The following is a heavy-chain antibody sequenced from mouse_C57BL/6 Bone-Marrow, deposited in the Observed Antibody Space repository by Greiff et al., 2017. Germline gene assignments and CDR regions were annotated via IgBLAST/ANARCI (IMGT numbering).Heavy chain of an antibody. J-gene: IGHJ3*01. CDR2: IYPGGGYT. D-gene: IGHD4-1*01. Sequence: VQLQESGAELVRPGTSVKMSCKASGYTFTNYWIGWAKQRPGHGLEWIGEIYPGGGYTNYNEKFKGKATLTADKSSSTAYMQFSSLTSEDSAIYYCARETGGAWFAYWGQGTLVTVSA. CDR3: ARETGGAWFAY. V-gene: IGHV1-63*01. CDR1: GYTFTNYW.